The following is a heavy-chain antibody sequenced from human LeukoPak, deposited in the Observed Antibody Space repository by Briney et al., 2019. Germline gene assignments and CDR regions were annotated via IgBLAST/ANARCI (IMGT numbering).Heavy chain of an antibody. CDR2: ISSSSSYI. J-gene: IGHJ3*02. V-gene: IGHV3-21*01. Sequence: GGSLRLSCAASGFTFRSYSMNWVRQAPGKGLEWVSSISSSSSYIYYADSMKGKFTIYRDNAKNSLYLQMNSLRAEDTAVYYCARRVMTANDAFDIWGHGTMVTVSS. CDR1: GFTFRSYS. D-gene: IGHD2-21*01. CDR3: ARRVMTANDAFDI.